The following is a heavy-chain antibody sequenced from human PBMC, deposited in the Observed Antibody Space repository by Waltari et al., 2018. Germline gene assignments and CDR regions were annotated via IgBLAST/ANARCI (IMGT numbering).Heavy chain of an antibody. CDR2: IYYSGST. Sequence: QVQLQESGPGLVKPSETLSLTCTVSGGSISSYYWSWIRQPPGKGLAWIGYIYYSGSTKYNPSLKSRVTISVDTSKNQFSLKLGSVTAADTAVDYCARDRGLQLVPEYYYMDVWGIGTTVTVSS. CDR1: GGSISSYY. CDR3: ARDRGLQLVPEYYYMDV. J-gene: IGHJ6*03. V-gene: IGHV4-59*01. D-gene: IGHD6-13*01.